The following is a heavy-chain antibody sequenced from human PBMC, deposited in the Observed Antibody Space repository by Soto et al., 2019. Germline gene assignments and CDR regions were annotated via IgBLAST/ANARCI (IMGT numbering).Heavy chain of an antibody. CDR3: AKDPHGDYGDFDY. J-gene: IGHJ4*02. Sequence: QVQLVESGGGVVQPGRSLRLSCAASGFTFSSYGMHWVRQAPGKGLEWVAVISYDGSNKYYADSVKGRFTISRENSKNTLYLQMNSLRAEDTAVYYCAKDPHGDYGDFDYWGQGTLVTVSS. V-gene: IGHV3-30*18. D-gene: IGHD4-17*01. CDR1: GFTFSSYG. CDR2: ISYDGSNK.